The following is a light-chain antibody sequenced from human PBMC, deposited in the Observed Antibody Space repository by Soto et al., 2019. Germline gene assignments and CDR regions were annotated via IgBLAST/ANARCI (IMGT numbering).Light chain of an antibody. V-gene: IGKV4-1*01. J-gene: IGKJ2*01. CDR3: QQYYSTPRT. CDR1: QSVLYSSNNKNY. Sequence: DIVMIQSPDSLAVSLGERATINCKSSQSVLYSSNNKNYLAWYQQKPGQPPKLLIYWASTRESGVPDRFSGSGSGTEFTLTISSLQAEDVAVYYCQQYYSTPRTFGQGTKLEIK. CDR2: WAS.